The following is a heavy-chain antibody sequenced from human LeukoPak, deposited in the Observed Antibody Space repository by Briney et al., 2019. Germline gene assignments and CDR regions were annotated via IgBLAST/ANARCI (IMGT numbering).Heavy chain of an antibody. CDR1: GYTFTGYY. V-gene: IGHV1-46*01. CDR3: ARGVEHTHYYYYYMDV. CDR2: INPSGGST. D-gene: IGHD1-26*01. Sequence: GASVKVSCKASGYTFTGYYMHCVRQAPGQGLEWMGIINPSGGSTSYAQKFQGRVTMTRDMSTSTVYMELSSLRSEDTAVYYCARGVEHTHYYYYYMDVWGKGTTVTVSS. J-gene: IGHJ6*03.